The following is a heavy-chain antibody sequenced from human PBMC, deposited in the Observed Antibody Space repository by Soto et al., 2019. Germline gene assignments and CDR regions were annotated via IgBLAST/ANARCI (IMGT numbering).Heavy chain of an antibody. J-gene: IGHJ6*02. Sequence: SETLSLTCTVSGGSISSGGYYWSWIRQHPGKGLEWIGYIYYSGSTYYNPSLKSRVTISVDTSKNQFSLKLSSVTAADTAVYYCARWGRGVNGMGVWGQGTTVTVSS. V-gene: IGHV4-31*03. CDR3: ARWGRGVNGMGV. CDR1: GGSISSGGYY. CDR2: IYYSGST. D-gene: IGHD3-10*01.